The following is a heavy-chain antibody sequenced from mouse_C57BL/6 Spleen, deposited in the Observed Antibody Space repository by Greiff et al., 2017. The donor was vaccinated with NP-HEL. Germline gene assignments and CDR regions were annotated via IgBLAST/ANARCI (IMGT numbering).Heavy chain of an antibody. V-gene: IGHV3-1*01. CDR3: ARGEVYSNYGFAY. CDR2: ISYSGST. CDR1: GYSITSGYD. Sequence: EVQLQESGPGMVKPSQSLSLTCTVTGYSITSGYDWHWIRHFPGNKLEWMGYISYSGSTNYNPSLKSRISITHDTSKNHFFLKLNSVTTEDTATYYCARGEVYSNYGFAYWGQGTLVTVSA. J-gene: IGHJ3*01. D-gene: IGHD2-5*01.